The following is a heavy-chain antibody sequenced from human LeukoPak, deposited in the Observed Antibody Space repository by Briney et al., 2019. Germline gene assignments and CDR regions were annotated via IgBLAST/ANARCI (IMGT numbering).Heavy chain of an antibody. CDR2: ISSNGGST. CDR1: GFTFSSYA. D-gene: IGHD6-19*01. Sequence: GGSLRLSCAASGFTFSSYAMHWVRQAPGKGLEYVSAISSNGGSTYYANSVKGRFTISRDNSKNTLYLQMGSLRAEDMAVYYCARAVVFRSGGDTYYYYYGMDVWGQGTTVTVSS. V-gene: IGHV3-64*01. CDR3: ARAVVFRSGGDTYYYYYGMDV. J-gene: IGHJ6*02.